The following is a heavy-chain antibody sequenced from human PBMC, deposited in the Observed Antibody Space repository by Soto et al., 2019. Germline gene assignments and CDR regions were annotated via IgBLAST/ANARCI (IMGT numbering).Heavy chain of an antibody. J-gene: IGHJ6*02. Sequence: QVQLQESGPGLVKPSETLSLTCTVSGGSMSSYYWSWIRQPPGKGLEWIGYTYYSGSTNYNPSLKRRVTMSVDTPKTQFSLKLSSVTAADTAVYYCARRGYGPGFPYYYGMDVWGQGTTVTVSS. D-gene: IGHD3-10*01. CDR1: GGSMSSYY. CDR2: TYYSGST. V-gene: IGHV4-59*01. CDR3: ARRGYGPGFPYYYGMDV.